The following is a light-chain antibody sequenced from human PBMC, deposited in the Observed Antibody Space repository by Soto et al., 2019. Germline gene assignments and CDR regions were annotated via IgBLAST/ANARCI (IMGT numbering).Light chain of an antibody. J-gene: IGKJ4*01. V-gene: IGKV1-33*01. Sequence: DIQMTQSPSSLSASVGDRVTITCQASQDINNYLNWYQQKPGKAPKLLIYDASNLEIGVPSRFSGSGSGTDFTFTISSLQPEDIATYYCQQYDNLSALTFGGGTKVEIK. CDR2: DAS. CDR3: QQYDNLSALT. CDR1: QDINNY.